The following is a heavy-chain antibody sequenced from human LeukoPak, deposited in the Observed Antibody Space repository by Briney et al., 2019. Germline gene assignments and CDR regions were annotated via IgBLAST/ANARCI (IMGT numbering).Heavy chain of an antibody. CDR1: GGTFSSYA. CDR3: ARAAYGDYRDPIFDY. J-gene: IGHJ4*02. V-gene: IGHV1-69*13. Sequence: ASVKVSCKASGGTFSSYAISWVRQAPGQGLEWMGGSIPIFGTANYAQKFQGRVTITADESTSTAYMELSSLRSEDTAVYYCARAAYGDYRDPIFDYWGQGTLVTVSS. D-gene: IGHD4-17*01. CDR2: SIPIFGTA.